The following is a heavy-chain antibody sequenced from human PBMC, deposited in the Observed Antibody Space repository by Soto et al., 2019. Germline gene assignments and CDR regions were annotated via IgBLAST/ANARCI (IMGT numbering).Heavy chain of an antibody. CDR2: IDPSDSYT. CDR3: ARSHYYDSSGYPYYFDY. CDR1: GYSFTSYW. J-gene: IGHJ4*02. Sequence: TGESLKISCKGSGYSFTSYWISWVRQMPGKGLEWMGRIDPSDSYTNYSPSFQGHVTISADKSISTAYLQWSSLKASDTAMYYCARSHYYDSSGYPYYFDYWGQGTLVTVSS. D-gene: IGHD3-22*01. V-gene: IGHV5-10-1*01.